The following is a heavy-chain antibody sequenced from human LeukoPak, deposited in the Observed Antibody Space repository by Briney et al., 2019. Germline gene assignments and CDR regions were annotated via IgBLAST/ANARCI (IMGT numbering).Heavy chain of an antibody. V-gene: IGHV5-51*01. Sequence: GESLKISCKGSGYKFTNYWIAWVRQMPGQGLEWLGIIYPRDSDTRYSPSFQGQVAISVDTSIDTAYLQWSSVRASDTAMYYCARLLAAPYYINYWGQGTLVTVSS. CDR1: GYKFTNYW. CDR2: IYPRDSDT. J-gene: IGHJ4*02. D-gene: IGHD6-25*01. CDR3: ARLLAAPYYINY.